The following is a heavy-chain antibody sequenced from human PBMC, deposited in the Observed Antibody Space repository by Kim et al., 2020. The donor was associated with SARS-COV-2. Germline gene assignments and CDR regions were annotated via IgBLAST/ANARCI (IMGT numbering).Heavy chain of an antibody. CDR2: IIPIFGTA. Sequence: SVKVSCKASGGTFSSYAISWVRQAPGQGLEWMGGIIPIFGTANYAQKFQGRVTITADESTSTAYMELSSLRSEDTAVYYCARDKKGRRQYYYYGMDVWGQGTTVTVSS. J-gene: IGHJ6*02. CDR1: GGTFSSYA. CDR3: ARDKKGRRQYYYYGMDV. V-gene: IGHV1-69*13.